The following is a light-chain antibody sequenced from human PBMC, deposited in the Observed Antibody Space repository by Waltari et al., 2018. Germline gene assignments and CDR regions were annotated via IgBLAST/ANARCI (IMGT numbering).Light chain of an antibody. V-gene: IGLV1-44*01. CDR1: SSNIVNNP. Sequence: QSVLTQAPSPSGHPGQRVIISSSGSSSNIVNNPVNWYQQVPGTAPKLLICYNNERPSGVPDRLSGSKSGTSASLAISGLQSEDEADYYCASWDDGLNGWGFGGGTRLTVL. J-gene: IGLJ3*02. CDR3: ASWDDGLNGWG. CDR2: YNN.